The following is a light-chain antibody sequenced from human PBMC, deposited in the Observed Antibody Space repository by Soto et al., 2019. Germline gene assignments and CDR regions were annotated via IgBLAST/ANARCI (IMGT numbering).Light chain of an antibody. CDR2: DAS. CDR3: QQYDNRPLT. J-gene: IGKJ3*01. V-gene: IGKV1-33*01. CDR1: QDISNY. Sequence: DLQMTQSPSSLSASVGDRVTITCQASQDISNYLNWYQQKPGKAPKLLIYDASNLETGVPSRFSGSGSGTDFTFTSSSLQPEDIATYYCQQYDNRPLTFGPGTKVDIK.